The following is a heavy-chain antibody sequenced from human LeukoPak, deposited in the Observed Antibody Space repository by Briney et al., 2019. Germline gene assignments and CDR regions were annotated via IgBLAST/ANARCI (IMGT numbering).Heavy chain of an antibody. V-gene: IGHV4-59*08. D-gene: IGHD6-19*01. CDR3: ARGGWSVDY. CDR1: GGSMSSYY. CDR2: IYYNGKT. J-gene: IGHJ4*02. Sequence: SETLSLTCTVSGGSMSSYYWSWIRQPPGKGLEWIGYIYYNGKTNYSPSLNSRVTISVDTSRNQFSLKLNSVTAADMAVYYCARGGWSVDYWGQGTLVTVSS.